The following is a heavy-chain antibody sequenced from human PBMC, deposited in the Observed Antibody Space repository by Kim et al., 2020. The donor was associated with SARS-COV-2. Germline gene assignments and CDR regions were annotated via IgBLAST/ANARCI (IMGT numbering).Heavy chain of an antibody. J-gene: IGHJ4*01. CDR3: ARDECSGGSCYFFDY. CDR2: IYYSGST. CDR1: GGSVSSGSYY. V-gene: IGHV4-61*01. Sequence: SETLSLTCTVSGGSVSSGSYYWSWIRQPPGKGLEWIGYIYYSGSTNYNPSLKSRVTISVDTSKNQFSLKLSSVTAADTAVYYCARDECSGGSCYFFDYWG. D-gene: IGHD2-15*01.